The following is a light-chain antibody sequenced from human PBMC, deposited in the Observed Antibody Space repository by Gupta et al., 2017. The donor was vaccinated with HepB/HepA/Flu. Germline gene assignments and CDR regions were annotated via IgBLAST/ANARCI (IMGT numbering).Light chain of an antibody. J-gene: IGKJ1*01. CDR1: QNINSS. V-gene: IGKV1-39*01. CDR3: QQTYRSPWT. CDR2: AAS. Sequence: DLPMPSSPSSLSASIGDRVTCTCRASQNINSSLNWYQQMPGEVPKLLIYAASSLQSGVPSRFSGSRSGTTFTLTISSLQTEDVATYYCQQTYRSPWTFGEGTKVEMK.